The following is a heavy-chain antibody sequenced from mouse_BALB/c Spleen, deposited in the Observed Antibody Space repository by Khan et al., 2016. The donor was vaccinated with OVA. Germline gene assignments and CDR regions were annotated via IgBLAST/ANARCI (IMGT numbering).Heavy chain of an antibody. CDR3: ARRDYYAYYWFFDV. V-gene: IGHV1-22*01. CDR2: INPNNGGT. D-gene: IGHD1-2*01. Sequence: EVKLQESGPELVKPGSSVKISCKTSGYTFTEYTIHWVKQSHGKSLEWVGRINPNNGGTSYNQKFKGKATLTVDKSSSTAYMELRSLTSEVSAVYYCARRDYYAYYWFFDVWGAGTTVTVSS. J-gene: IGHJ1*01. CDR1: GYTFTEYT.